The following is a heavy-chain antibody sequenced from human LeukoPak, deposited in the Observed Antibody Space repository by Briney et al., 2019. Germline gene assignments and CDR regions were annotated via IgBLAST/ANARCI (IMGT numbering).Heavy chain of an antibody. V-gene: IGHV1-18*01. CDR3: ARDLHAFIAVAPGWYFDL. Sequence: RASVKVSCKASGYTFTSYGISWVRQAPGQGLEWMGWISAYNGNTNYAQKLQGRVTMTTDTSTSTAYMELRSLRSDDTAVYYCARDLHAFIAVAPGWYFDLWGRGTLVTVSS. CDR1: GYTFTSYG. CDR2: ISAYNGNT. D-gene: IGHD6-19*01. J-gene: IGHJ2*01.